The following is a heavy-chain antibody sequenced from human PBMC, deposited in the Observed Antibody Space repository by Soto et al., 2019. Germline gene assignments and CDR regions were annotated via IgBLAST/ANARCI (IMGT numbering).Heavy chain of an antibody. CDR3: AKDRHPDGIWTFDY. CDR1: GFSFSGYT. Sequence: GGSLRLSCAASGFSFSGYTMNWVRQAQGKGLEWISGINRGGGTTYYADSVKGRFTISRDDSKNILYLQMNSPRAEDTAIYYCAKDRHPDGIWTFDYWGRGTLVTVSS. J-gene: IGHJ4*02. V-gene: IGHV3-23*01. CDR2: INRGGGTT. D-gene: IGHD3-9*01.